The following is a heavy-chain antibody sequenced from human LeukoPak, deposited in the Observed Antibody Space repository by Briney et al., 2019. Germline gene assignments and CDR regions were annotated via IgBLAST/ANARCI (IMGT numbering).Heavy chain of an antibody. D-gene: IGHD6-19*01. CDR1: GFTFSSYE. V-gene: IGHV3-48*03. Sequence: GGSLRLSCAASGFTFSSYEMNWVRHAPGKGLEWVSYISSSGSTIYYADSVKGRFTISRDNAKNSLYLQMNSLRAEDTAVYYCARASYSSGWYDRLGYYYYMDVWGKGTTVTISS. CDR3: ARASYSSGWYDRLGYYYYMDV. J-gene: IGHJ6*03. CDR2: ISSSGSTI.